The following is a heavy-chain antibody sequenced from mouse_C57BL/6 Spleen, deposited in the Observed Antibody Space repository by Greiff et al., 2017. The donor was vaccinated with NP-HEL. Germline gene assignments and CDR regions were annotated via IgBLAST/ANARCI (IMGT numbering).Heavy chain of an antibody. D-gene: IGHD2-5*01. CDR2: IWTRGGT. CDR1: GFSLTSYA. V-gene: IGHV2-9-1*01. CDR3: ARPYSNYNYAMDY. Sequence: VQLVESGPGLVAPSQSLSITCTVSGFSLTSYAISWVRQPPGKGLEWLGVIWTRGGTNYNSALKSRLSISKDNSKSQVFLKMNSLQTDDTARYYCARPYSNYNYAMDYWGQGTSVTVSS. J-gene: IGHJ4*01.